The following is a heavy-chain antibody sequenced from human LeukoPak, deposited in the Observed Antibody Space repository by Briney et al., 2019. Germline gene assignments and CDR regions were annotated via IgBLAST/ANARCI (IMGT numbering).Heavy chain of an antibody. V-gene: IGHV3-23*01. Sequence: GSLRLSCAASGFTFSNYAMPWVRQAPGKGLEWVSTTSGSGDNTYYSDSVKGRFTISRDNSENTLFLQLNGLRADDTAVYYCAKGGWGTVLDYWGQGTLVTVSS. CDR2: TSGSGDNT. D-gene: IGHD3-16*01. J-gene: IGHJ4*02. CDR3: AKGGWGTVLDY. CDR1: GFTFSNYA.